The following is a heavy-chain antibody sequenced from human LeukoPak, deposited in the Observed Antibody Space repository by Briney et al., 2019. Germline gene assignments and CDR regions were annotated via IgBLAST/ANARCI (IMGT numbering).Heavy chain of an antibody. Sequence: GGPLRSPFQAPGLTLSSYAMHWVRKAQGKGLEWVETISYDGSIKYYADSVKGRFTISRDNFKNTLYLQLNSLRAEDTAVYYCARVGRFLEWLLDYYGMDVWGQGTTVTVSS. CDR2: ISYDGSIK. CDR3: ARVGRFLEWLLDYYGMDV. D-gene: IGHD3-3*01. J-gene: IGHJ6*02. V-gene: IGHV3-30-3*01. CDR1: GLTLSSYA.